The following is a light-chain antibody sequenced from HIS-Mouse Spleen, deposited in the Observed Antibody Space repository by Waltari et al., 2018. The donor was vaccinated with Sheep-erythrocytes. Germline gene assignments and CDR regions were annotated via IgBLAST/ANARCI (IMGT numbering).Light chain of an antibody. CDR3: CSYAGSYNHV. CDR1: SMDVGGYNY. J-gene: IGLJ1*01. V-gene: IGLV2-11*01. CDR2: DVS. Sequence: QSALTHPRSVSGSPGQSVTIPCTGTSMDVGGYNYVSWSQQHPGKAPKLMIYDVSKRPSGVPDRFSGSKSGNTASLTISGLQAEDEADYYCCSYAGSYNHVFATGTKVTV.